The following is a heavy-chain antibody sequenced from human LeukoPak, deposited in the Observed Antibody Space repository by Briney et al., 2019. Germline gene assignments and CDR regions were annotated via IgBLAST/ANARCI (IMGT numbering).Heavy chain of an antibody. D-gene: IGHD5-12*01. V-gene: IGHV4-30-4*01. CDR1: GGSISSDDYY. Sequence: SETPSLTCTVSGGSISSDDYYWSWIRQPPGKGLEWIGHITYSGSTDYSPSLRSRVTMSVDTSKNQFSLKLNSVTAAEMAMYFCARGGVGGYDYFDSWGQGTLVAVSS. CDR2: ITYSGST. CDR3: ARGGVGGYDYFDS. J-gene: IGHJ4*02.